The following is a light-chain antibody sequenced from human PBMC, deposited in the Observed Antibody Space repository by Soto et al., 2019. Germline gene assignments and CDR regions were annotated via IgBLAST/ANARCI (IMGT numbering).Light chain of an antibody. J-gene: IGKJ3*01. CDR3: QQYGGSPLFT. V-gene: IGKV3-20*01. CDR2: GAS. CDR1: QSVRSGA. Sequence: EIVLTQSPGTLSLSPGEGATLSCRASQSVRSGALAWYQQKPGQAPRLLIYGASSRATDIPDRFSGSGSGTDFTLTISRLEPEDFAVYSCQQYGGSPLFTFGPGTRVDFK.